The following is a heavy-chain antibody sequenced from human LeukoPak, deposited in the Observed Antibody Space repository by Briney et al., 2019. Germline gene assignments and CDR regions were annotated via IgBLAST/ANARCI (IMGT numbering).Heavy chain of an antibody. CDR3: ATSLYSNGWYSFDF. V-gene: IGHV4-59*01. D-gene: IGHD6-13*01. Sequence: PGGSLRLSCAASGFTFSSFEMNWVRQPPGKGLEWIGYIYYSGSTHSNPSLKSRVTISVDTSKNQFSLKLSSVSAADTAVYYCATSLYSNGWYSFDFWGQGTMVTVSS. J-gene: IGHJ3*01. CDR2: IYYSGST. CDR1: GFTFSSFE.